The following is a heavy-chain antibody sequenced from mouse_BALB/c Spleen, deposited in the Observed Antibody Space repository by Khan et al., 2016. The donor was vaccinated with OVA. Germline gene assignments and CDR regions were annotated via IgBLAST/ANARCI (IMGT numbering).Heavy chain of an antibody. CDR3: ARENYYGRSCYAMDY. CDR1: GYTFTSYW. Sequence: DLVKPGASVKLSCKASGYTFTSYWINWIKQRPGQGLEWIGRIGPGSSSAYYNDMFKGTATLTVDTSSSTAYIQLSSLSSEDSAVYFGARENYYGRSCYAMDYWGQGTSVTVSS. J-gene: IGHJ4*01. D-gene: IGHD1-1*01. CDR2: IGPGSSSA. V-gene: IGHV1S41*01.